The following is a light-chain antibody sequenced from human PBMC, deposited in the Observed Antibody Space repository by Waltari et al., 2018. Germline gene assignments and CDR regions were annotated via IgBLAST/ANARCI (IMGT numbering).Light chain of an antibody. V-gene: IGLV3-1*01. Sequence: WYQQKPGQSPLLVIYQDTKRPSGIPERFSGSKSANAATLTITGTQAMDEADYYCQALGTGAWVFGGGTKLTVL. J-gene: IGLJ3*02. CDR2: QDT. CDR3: QALGTGAWV.